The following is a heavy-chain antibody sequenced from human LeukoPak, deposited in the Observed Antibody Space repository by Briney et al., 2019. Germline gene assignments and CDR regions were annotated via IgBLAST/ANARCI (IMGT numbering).Heavy chain of an antibody. CDR1: GGSFSSYY. Sequence: SETLSLTCAVYGGSFSSYYWSWIRQPPGKGLEWIGEINHSGSTNYNPSLKSRVTISVDTSKNQFSLKLSSVTAADTAVYYCARHNPRSITIFGVVKGGAFDIWGQGTMVTVSS. CDR2: INHSGST. J-gene: IGHJ3*02. D-gene: IGHD3-3*01. V-gene: IGHV4-34*01. CDR3: ARHNPRSITIFGVVKGGAFDI.